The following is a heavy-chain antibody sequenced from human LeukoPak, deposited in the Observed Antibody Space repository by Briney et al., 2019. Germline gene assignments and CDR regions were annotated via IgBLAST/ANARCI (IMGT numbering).Heavy chain of an antibody. V-gene: IGHV4-34*01. CDR3: ARGYYDFWSGAHNYFDY. D-gene: IGHD3-3*01. CDR1: GGSISSYY. Sequence: PSETLSLTCTVSGGSISSYYWSWIRQPPGKGLEWIGEINHSGSTNYNPSLKSRVTISVDTSKNQFSLKLSSVTAADTAVYYCARGYYDFWSGAHNYFDYWGQGTLVTVSS. CDR2: INHSGST. J-gene: IGHJ4*02.